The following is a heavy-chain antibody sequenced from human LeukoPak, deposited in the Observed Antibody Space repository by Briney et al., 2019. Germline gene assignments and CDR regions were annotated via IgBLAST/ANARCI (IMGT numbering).Heavy chain of an antibody. Sequence: SETLSLTCTVSGDSLTGYYWGGMRQPPGRGGEGIGNIYYTWHTYYNASIKSRVTISVDTSKNQFSLKLSSVTAAETAVYYCARSSSGWYGAYFYYYYYMDVWGKGTTVTVSS. CDR1: GDSLTGYY. V-gene: IGHV4-38-2*02. CDR2: IYYTWHT. CDR3: ARSSSGWYGAYFYYYYYMDV. J-gene: IGHJ6*03. D-gene: IGHD6-19*01.